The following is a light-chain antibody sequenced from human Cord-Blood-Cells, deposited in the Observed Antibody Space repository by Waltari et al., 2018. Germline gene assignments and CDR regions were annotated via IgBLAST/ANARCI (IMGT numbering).Light chain of an antibody. CDR3: AAWDDSLSGQV. CDR2: RNN. Sequence: QSVLTQPPSESGAPGQRVTISCSGSSSNIGGNYVYWYQQLPGTAPKLRIFRNNQRPSGVPDGFAGSKAAKSASPAISGLRSEEEADYYCAAWDDSLSGQVFGGGTKLTGL. J-gene: IGLJ3*02. CDR1: SSNIGGNY. V-gene: IGLV1-47*01.